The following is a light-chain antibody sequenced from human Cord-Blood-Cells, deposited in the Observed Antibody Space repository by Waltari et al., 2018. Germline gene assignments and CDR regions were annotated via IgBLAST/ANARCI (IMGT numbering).Light chain of an antibody. J-gene: IGKJ5*01. CDR1: QSISSY. V-gene: IGKV1-39*01. Sequence: DIQMTQSPSSLSASVGSRVTITCRASQSISSYLKWYQQKPGKAPKLMSYAASSLQSGVPSRFSGSGSGTEFTLTSSSRQPEDFATYYCQQSYSTITFGQGTRLEIK. CDR3: QQSYSTIT. CDR2: AAS.